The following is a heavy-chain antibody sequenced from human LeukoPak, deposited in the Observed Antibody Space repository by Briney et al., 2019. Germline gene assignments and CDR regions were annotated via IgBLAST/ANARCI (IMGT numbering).Heavy chain of an antibody. V-gene: IGHV4-34*01. Sequence: PSENLSLTCAVYGGSFSGYYWSWIRQPPGKGLEWIGEINHSGSTNYNPSLKSRVTISVDTSKNQFSLKLSSVTAADTAVYYCARVVIVVVPAAMSYYYYYYMDVWGKGTTVTVSS. D-gene: IGHD2-2*01. CDR1: GGSFSGYY. CDR3: ARVVIVVVPAAMSYYYYYYMDV. CDR2: INHSGST. J-gene: IGHJ6*03.